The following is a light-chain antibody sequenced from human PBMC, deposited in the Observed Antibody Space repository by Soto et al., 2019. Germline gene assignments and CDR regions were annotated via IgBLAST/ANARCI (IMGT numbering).Light chain of an antibody. CDR2: GAS. J-gene: IGKJ5*01. CDR3: QQANSFPIT. CDR1: LDVGKW. Sequence: DIQMTQSPSSVSASVGDRVTITWRASLDVGKWLAWYQQKPGKAPTLLIHGASSLQSGVPSRYSGSGSGTDLTLTISSLQPEDFATYYCQQANSFPITFGQGTRLEIK. V-gene: IGKV1-12*01.